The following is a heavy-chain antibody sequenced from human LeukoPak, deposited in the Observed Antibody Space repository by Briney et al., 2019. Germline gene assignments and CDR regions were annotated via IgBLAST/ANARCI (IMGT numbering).Heavy chain of an antibody. CDR1: GFTFSSYA. Sequence: GGSLRLSCAASGFTFSSYAMSWVRQAPGKGLEWVSAISGSGGSTYYADSVKGRFTISRDNSKNTLYLQMNSLRAEDTAVYYRAKDQEAMVLYWFDPWGQGTLVTVSS. CDR3: AKDQEAMVLYWFDP. D-gene: IGHD5-18*01. CDR2: ISGSGGST. J-gene: IGHJ5*02. V-gene: IGHV3-23*01.